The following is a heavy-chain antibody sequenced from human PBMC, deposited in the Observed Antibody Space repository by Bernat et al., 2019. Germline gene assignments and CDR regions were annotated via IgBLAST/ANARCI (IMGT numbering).Heavy chain of an antibody. D-gene: IGHD6-19*01. CDR2: ISYDGSNK. J-gene: IGHJ4*02. V-gene: IGHV3-30-3*01. CDR1: GFTFSSYA. Sequence: QVQLVESGGGVVQPGRSLRLSCAASGFTFSSYAMHWVRQAPGKGLEWVAVISYDGSNKYYADSVKGRFTISRDNSKNTLYLQMNGLRAEDTAVYYCARGMMEAVAGPNFDYWGQGTLVTVSS. CDR3: ARGMMEAVAGPNFDY.